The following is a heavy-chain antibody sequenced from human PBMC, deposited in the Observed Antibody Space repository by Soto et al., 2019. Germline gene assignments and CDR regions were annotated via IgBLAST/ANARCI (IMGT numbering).Heavy chain of an antibody. Sequence: GGSLRLSCAASGFTFSSYSMNWVRQAPGKGLEWVSSISSSSSYIYYADSVKGRFTISRDNAKNSLYLQMNSLRAEDTAVYYCARDTIAARRNWFDPWGQGTLVTVSS. CDR2: ISSSSSYI. J-gene: IGHJ5*02. V-gene: IGHV3-21*01. CDR1: GFTFSSYS. CDR3: ARDTIAARRNWFDP. D-gene: IGHD6-6*01.